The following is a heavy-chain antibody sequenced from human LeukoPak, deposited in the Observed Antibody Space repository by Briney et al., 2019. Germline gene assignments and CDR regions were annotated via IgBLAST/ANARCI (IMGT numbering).Heavy chain of an antibody. CDR2: IYYSGST. Sequence: SETLSLTCTVSGGSISSYYWSWIRQPPGKGLEWIGYIYYSGSTNYNPSLKSRVTISVDTSKNQFTLKLSSVTAADTAVYYCARRSYSSSWYYFDYWGQGTLVTVSS. D-gene: IGHD6-13*01. J-gene: IGHJ4*02. CDR1: GGSISSYY. CDR3: ARRSYSSSWYYFDY. V-gene: IGHV4-59*08.